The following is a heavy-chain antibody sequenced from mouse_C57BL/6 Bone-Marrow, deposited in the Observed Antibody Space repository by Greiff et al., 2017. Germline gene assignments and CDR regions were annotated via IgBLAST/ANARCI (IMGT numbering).Heavy chain of an antibody. Sequence: QVTLKVSGPGILQPSQTLSLTCSFSGFSLSTFDMGVGWIRQSSGKGLEWLAHIWWDDDKYYNPALKSRLTISKDTSKNQVFLKIANVDTADTATYYCARTYYYGSSWFAYWGQGTLVTVSA. J-gene: IGHJ3*01. V-gene: IGHV8-8*01. D-gene: IGHD1-1*01. CDR1: GFSLSTFDMG. CDR3: ARTYYYGSSWFAY. CDR2: IWWDDDK.